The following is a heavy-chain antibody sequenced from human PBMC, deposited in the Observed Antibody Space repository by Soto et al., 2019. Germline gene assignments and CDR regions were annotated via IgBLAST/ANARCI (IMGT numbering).Heavy chain of an antibody. CDR2: VSSTGST. D-gene: IGHD3-22*01. CDR3: ARFSPPRKSYDSNPGWFDP. Sequence: SASLSLTCAVSGVSISSYYWSWIRQPPGKGLEWIGYVSSTGSTNYNPSLKSRVILSLDTSTSEVSLSLTSVTAADAAVYFCARFSPPRKSYDSNPGWFDPWGQGIMVTVS. V-gene: IGHV4-59*01. J-gene: IGHJ5*02. CDR1: GVSISSYY.